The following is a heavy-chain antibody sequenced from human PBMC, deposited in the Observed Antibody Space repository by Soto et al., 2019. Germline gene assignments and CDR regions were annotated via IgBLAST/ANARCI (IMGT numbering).Heavy chain of an antibody. D-gene: IGHD3-10*01. Sequence: GSLRLSCAASGFTFSSYGMHWVRQAPGKGLEWVAVIWYDGSNKYYADSVKGRFTISRDNSKNTLYLQMNSLRAEDTAVYYCARDPSILWFGELSGGGFDPWGQGTLVTVSS. CDR3: ARDPSILWFGELSGGGFDP. CDR1: GFTFSSYG. V-gene: IGHV3-33*01. J-gene: IGHJ5*02. CDR2: IWYDGSNK.